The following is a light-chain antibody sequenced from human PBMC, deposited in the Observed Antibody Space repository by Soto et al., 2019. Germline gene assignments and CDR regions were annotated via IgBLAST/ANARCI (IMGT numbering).Light chain of an antibody. Sequence: DIQMTQSPSTLSASVGDRVTITCRASQSITTYLAWYQQKPGKAPKLLIYKASSLERGVPSRFSGSGSGTEFTLTITSLQPDDFATYYCQQYNTYSRAFGQGTKVEIK. J-gene: IGKJ1*01. V-gene: IGKV1-5*03. CDR1: QSITTY. CDR2: KAS. CDR3: QQYNTYSRA.